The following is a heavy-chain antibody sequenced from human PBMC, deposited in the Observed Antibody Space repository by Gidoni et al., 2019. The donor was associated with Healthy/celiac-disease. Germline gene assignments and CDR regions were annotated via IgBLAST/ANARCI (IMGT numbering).Heavy chain of an antibody. CDR2: IPYSGST. D-gene: IGHD2-15*01. Sequence: HLQLQESGPGLVNPSETLSVTCTVSGGSLSSSSYYWGWIRPPPGKGLEWIGSIPYSGSTYYNPYLTCRVTISVDTSNNQFSLKLSSVSAADTAVYYCARPRGGYCSGVSCPFDYWGQGTLVTVSS. J-gene: IGHJ4*02. V-gene: IGHV4-39*01. CDR1: GGSLSSSSYY. CDR3: ARPRGGYCSGVSCPFDY.